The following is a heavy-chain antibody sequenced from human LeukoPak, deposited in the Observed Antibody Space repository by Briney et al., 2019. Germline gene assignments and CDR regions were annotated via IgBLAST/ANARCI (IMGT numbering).Heavy chain of an antibody. CDR1: GGSISSYY. CDR3: ARHRCSSTSCYADSGTFDY. J-gene: IGHJ4*02. Sequence: KSSETLSLTCTVSGGSISSYYWSWIRQPPGKGPEWIGYIYYSGSTNYNPSLKSRVTISVDTSKNQFSLKLSSVTAADTAVYYCARHRCSSTSCYADSGTFDYWGQGTLVTVSS. D-gene: IGHD2-2*01. V-gene: IGHV4-59*08. CDR2: IYYSGST.